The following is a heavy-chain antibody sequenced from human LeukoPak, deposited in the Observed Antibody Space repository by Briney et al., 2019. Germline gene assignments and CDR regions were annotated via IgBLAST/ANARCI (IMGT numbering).Heavy chain of an antibody. CDR1: EFTFSSYG. V-gene: IGHV3-30*18. J-gene: IGHJ4*02. Sequence: GGSLRLSCAASEFTFSSYGMHWVRQAPGKGLEWVAAISYDGRVKYYADSVKGRFTISRDNSKNMLYLQMDSLRAEDTAVYYCTKEITAHTAVAVDYWGQGTLVTVSS. CDR3: TKEITAHTAVAVDY. D-gene: IGHD5-18*01. CDR2: ISYDGRVK.